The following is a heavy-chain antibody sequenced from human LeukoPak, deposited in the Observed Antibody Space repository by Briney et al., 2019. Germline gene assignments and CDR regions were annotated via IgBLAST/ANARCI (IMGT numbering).Heavy chain of an antibody. D-gene: IGHD3-22*01. CDR1: GDTFSNYG. J-gene: IGHJ4*01. V-gene: IGHV1-18*01. CDR3: ARSHSGSLRAPFDF. CDR2: ISAYNGKA. Sequence: GASVKVSCKASGDTFSNYGIIWVRQAPGQGLEWMGWISAYNGKAKYSQRVQGRVTLTADTSTSTAYMEIRTLRFDDTAIYYCARSHSGSLRAPFDFWGQGTLVTVSS.